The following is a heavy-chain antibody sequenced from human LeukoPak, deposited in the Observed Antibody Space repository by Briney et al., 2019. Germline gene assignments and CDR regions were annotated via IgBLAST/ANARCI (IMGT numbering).Heavy chain of an antibody. CDR3: AREGDYGFELDY. J-gene: IGHJ4*02. V-gene: IGHV3-23*01. CDR2: ISGSGGST. CDR1: GFPFSSYA. Sequence: GSLRLSCAASGFPFSSYAMSWVRPAPGKGLEWVSAISGSGGSTYYADSVKGRFTISRDNSKNTLYLQMNSLRAEDTAVYYCAREGDYGFELDYWGQGTLVTVSS. D-gene: IGHD4-17*01.